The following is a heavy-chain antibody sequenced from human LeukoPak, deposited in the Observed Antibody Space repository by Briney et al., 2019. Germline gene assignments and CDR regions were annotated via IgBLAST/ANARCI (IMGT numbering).Heavy chain of an antibody. D-gene: IGHD5-24*01. Sequence: GASVKVSCKASGGTFSSYAISWVRQAPGQGLEWMGGIIPIFGTANYAQKFQGRVTITTDESTSTAYMELSSLRSEDTAVYYCARDLARDGYSLFDYWGQGTLVTVSS. J-gene: IGHJ4*02. CDR2: IIPIFGTA. CDR3: ARDLARDGYSLFDY. V-gene: IGHV1-69*05. CDR1: GGTFSSYA.